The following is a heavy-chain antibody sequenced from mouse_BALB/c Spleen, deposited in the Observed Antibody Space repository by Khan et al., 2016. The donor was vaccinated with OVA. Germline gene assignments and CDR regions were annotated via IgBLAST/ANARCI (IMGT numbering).Heavy chain of an antibody. CDR3: ARSTYKYAFAY. CDR2: MIYSGYT. CDR1: GDSITSGF. D-gene: IGHD1-3*01. J-gene: IGHJ3*01. V-gene: IGHV3-8*02. Sequence: EVKLEESGPSLVQPSQTLSLTCSVTGDSITSGFWSWVRKFPGNKLEYMGYMIYSGYTYYNPSLNGRFSITRQTSKNQYYLQLSSVTTEDTATYYCARSTYKYAFAYWGQGALVTVSA.